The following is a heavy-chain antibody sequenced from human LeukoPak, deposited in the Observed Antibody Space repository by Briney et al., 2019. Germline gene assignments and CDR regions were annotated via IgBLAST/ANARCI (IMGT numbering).Heavy chain of an antibody. CDR3: ARDGYSSGLRVVDY. CDR2: ISSYNGNT. D-gene: IGHD6-19*01. Sequence: ASVKVSCKASGYTFTSYGISWVRQAPGQGLEWMGWISSYNGNTNYAQKLQGGVTMTTDTSTSTAYMELRSLRSDDTAVYYCARDGYSSGLRVVDYWGQGTLVTVSS. J-gene: IGHJ4*02. V-gene: IGHV1-18*01. CDR1: GYTFTSYG.